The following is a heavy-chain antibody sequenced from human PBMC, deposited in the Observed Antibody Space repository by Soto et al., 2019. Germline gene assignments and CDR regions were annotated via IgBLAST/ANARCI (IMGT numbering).Heavy chain of an antibody. CDR3: ARVSRYFDWLLSYLDY. D-gene: IGHD3-9*01. V-gene: IGHV3-21*01. CDR2: ISSSSSYI. Sequence: PXGSLRLSCSASGFTFSSYSMNWVRQAPGKGLDWVSSISSSSSYIYYADSVKGRFTISRDNAKNSLYLQMNSLRAEDTAVYYCARVSRYFDWLLSYLDYWGQGTLVTVSS. J-gene: IGHJ4*02. CDR1: GFTFSSYS.